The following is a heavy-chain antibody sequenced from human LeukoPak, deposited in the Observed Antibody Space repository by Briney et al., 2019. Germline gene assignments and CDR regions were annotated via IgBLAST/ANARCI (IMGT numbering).Heavy chain of an antibody. V-gene: IGHV3-30*02. CDR3: ARGLEGYYDSSGFIDY. J-gene: IGHJ4*02. CDR2: IRYDGSNK. Sequence: GGSLRLSCAASGFTFSSYGMHWVRQAPGKGLEWVTFIRYDGSNKYYADSVKGRFTISRDNSKNTLYLQMNSLRAEDTAVYYCARGLEGYYDSSGFIDYWGQGTLVTVSS. CDR1: GFTFSSYG. D-gene: IGHD3-22*01.